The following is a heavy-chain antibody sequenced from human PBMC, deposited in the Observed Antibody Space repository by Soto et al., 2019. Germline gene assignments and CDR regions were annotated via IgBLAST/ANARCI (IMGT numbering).Heavy chain of an antibody. V-gene: IGHV4-39*01. CDR1: GGSLSSSTYY. D-gene: IGHD1-26*01. CDR3: ARHRLLTPPVY. CDR2: ICYSGST. Sequence: SETLSLTCTVSGGSLSSSTYYWGWIRQPPRKGVEWIGSICYSGSTYYNPSLRSRVTISVDTSKNQFSLKLSSVTAADTAVYYCARHRLLTPPVYWGQGTLVTVSS. J-gene: IGHJ4*02.